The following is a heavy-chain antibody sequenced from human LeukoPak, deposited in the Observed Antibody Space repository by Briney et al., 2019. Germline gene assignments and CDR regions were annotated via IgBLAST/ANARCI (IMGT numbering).Heavy chain of an antibody. D-gene: IGHD3-10*01. CDR1: GYTFTSYY. Sequence: ASVKVSFKSSGYTFTSYYMHWVRQAPGQGLEWRGWINPNSGGTNYAQKFQGRVTMTRDTSISTAYMELSRLRSDDTAVYYCAREALMSGSGSHNWFDPWGQGTLVTVSS. J-gene: IGHJ5*02. CDR3: AREALMSGSGSHNWFDP. V-gene: IGHV1-2*02. CDR2: INPNSGGT.